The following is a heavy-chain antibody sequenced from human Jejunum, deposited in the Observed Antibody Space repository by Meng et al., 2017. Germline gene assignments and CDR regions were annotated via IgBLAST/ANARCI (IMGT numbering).Heavy chain of an antibody. CDR1: GFSLSTSGVG. CDR2: IYWDDDK. V-gene: IGHV2-5*02. J-gene: IGHJ5*02. Sequence: SGPTLVKPTQTLTLTCTFSGFSLSTSGVGVGWIRQPPGKALECLALIYWDDDKRYNPSLKNRLTITKDTSKNQVVLTMTNMDPVDTATYYCAHRLAYSTNYDVGWFDPWGQGTLVTGYS. D-gene: IGHD6-13*01. CDR3: AHRLAYSTNYDVGWFDP.